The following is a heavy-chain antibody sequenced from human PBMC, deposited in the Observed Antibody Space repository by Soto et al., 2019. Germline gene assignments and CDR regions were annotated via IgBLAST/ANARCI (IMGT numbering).Heavy chain of an antibody. CDR2: IHSTRSP. CDR1: GDSVSKYD. D-gene: IGHD4-17*01. CDR3: ARSPAYGDYANLDT. J-gene: IGHJ5*02. V-gene: IGHV4-4*07. Sequence: PSETLSLTCTVSGDSVSKYDWNWIRQPAGKGLEWIGRIHSTRSPDYNPSLKSRVTLSVDTSKNQFSLKLSLTSVTAADTAVYYCARSPAYGDYANLDTWGQGTLVTVSS.